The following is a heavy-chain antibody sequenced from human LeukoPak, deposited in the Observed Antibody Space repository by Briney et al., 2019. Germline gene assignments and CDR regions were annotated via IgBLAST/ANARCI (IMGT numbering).Heavy chain of an antibody. D-gene: IGHD3-10*01. CDR1: GFTFDDYA. V-gene: IGHV3-9*03. J-gene: IGHJ3*02. CDR3: AKDSGSYGSGDAFDI. Sequence: GGSLRLSCAASGFTFDDYAMHWVRQAPGKGLEWVSGISWNSGSIGYADSVKGRFTISRDNAKNSLYLQMNSLRAEDMALYYCAKDSGSYGSGDAFDIWGQGTMVTVSS. CDR2: ISWNSGSI.